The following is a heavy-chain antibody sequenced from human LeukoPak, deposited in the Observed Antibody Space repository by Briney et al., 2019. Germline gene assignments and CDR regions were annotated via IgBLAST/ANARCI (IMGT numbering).Heavy chain of an antibody. CDR1: GYTFTSYD. Sequence: SVKVSCKASGYTFTSYDISWVRQAPGQGLEWMGGIIPIFGTANYAQKFQGRVTITADKSTSTAYMELSSLRSEDTAVYYCARDSATPYRYYMDVWGKGTTVTVSS. V-gene: IGHV1-69*06. D-gene: IGHD2-2*01. CDR3: ARDSATPYRYYMDV. CDR2: IIPIFGTA. J-gene: IGHJ6*03.